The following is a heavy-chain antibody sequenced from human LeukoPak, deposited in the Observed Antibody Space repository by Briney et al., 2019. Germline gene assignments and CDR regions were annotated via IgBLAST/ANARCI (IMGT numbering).Heavy chain of an antibody. J-gene: IGHJ5*02. CDR2: INPSGGST. V-gene: IGHV1-46*01. Sequence: ASVKVSCKASGYTFTSYYVHWVRQAPGQGLEWMGIINPSGGSTSYAQKFQGRVTMTRDTSTSTVYMELSSLRSEDTAVYYCAREPNNIAVAGTSGFDPWGQGTLVTVSS. CDR3: AREPNNIAVAGTSGFDP. D-gene: IGHD6-19*01. CDR1: GYTFTSYY.